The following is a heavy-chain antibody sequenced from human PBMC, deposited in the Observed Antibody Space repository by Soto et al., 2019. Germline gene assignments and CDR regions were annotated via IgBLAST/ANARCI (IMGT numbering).Heavy chain of an antibody. Sequence: SETLSLTCTVSGGPISSYYWTWIRQPPGKGLEWIGYIYYSGSTNYNPSLKSRVTMSIDTSKKQFSLKLSSVTAADTALYYCARLSLVAARFYALDIWGQGTMVTVSS. D-gene: IGHD3-3*01. CDR1: GGPISSYY. V-gene: IGHV4-59*08. CDR3: ARLSLVAARFYALDI. J-gene: IGHJ3*02. CDR2: IYYSGST.